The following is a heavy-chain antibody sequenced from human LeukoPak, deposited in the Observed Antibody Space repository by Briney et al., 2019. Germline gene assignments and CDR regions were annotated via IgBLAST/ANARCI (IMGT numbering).Heavy chain of an antibody. CDR1: GFTFSSYA. CDR3: ARGVYSYSYIGGFFDY. J-gene: IGHJ4*02. V-gene: IGHV3-30-3*01. CDR2: ISYDGSNK. D-gene: IGHD5-18*01. Sequence: GGSLRVSCAASGFTFSSYAMHWVRQAPGKGLECVAVISYDGSNKYYADSVKGRFTISRDNSKNTLYQQMNSLRAEDTAVYYCARGVYSYSYIGGFFDYWGQGTLVTVSS.